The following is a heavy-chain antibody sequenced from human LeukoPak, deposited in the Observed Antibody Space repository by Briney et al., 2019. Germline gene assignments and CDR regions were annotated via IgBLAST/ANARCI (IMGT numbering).Heavy chain of an antibody. CDR2: IYYSGST. Sequence: KPSETLSLTCTVSGGSISSYYWSWIRQPPGKGLEWIGYIYYSGSTNYNPSLKSRVTISVDTSKNQFSLKLSSVTAADTAVYYCARAHDIVGATTKALRLGWYFDLWGRGTLVTVSS. V-gene: IGHV4-59*08. CDR1: GGSISSYY. CDR3: ARAHDIVGATTKALRLGWYFDL. D-gene: IGHD1-26*01. J-gene: IGHJ2*01.